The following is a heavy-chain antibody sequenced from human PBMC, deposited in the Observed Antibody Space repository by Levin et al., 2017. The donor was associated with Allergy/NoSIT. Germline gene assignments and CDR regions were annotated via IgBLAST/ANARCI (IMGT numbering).Heavy chain of an antibody. CDR2: INPNSGGT. V-gene: IGHV1-2*06. Sequence: GGSLRLSCKASGYTFTGYYIHWVRQAPGQGLEWMGRINPNSGGTKYAQKFQDQFQGRVTMTRDTSISTAYMQVSRLRSDDTAVYYCARARTGSDWEAEDDAFDIWGQGTMVTVSS. D-gene: IGHD6-19*01. J-gene: IGHJ3*02. CDR3: ARARTGSDWEAEDDAFDI. CDR1: GYTFTGYY.